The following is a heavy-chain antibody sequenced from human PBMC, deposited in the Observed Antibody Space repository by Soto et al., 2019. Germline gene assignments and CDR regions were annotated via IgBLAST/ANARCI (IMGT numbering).Heavy chain of an antibody. CDR1: GFTFSNAW. J-gene: IGHJ6*02. Sequence: GESLKISCAASGFTFSNAWMNWVRQAPGKGLEWVGRIKSKTDGGTTDYAAPVKGRLTISRDDSKNTMYLQMNSLQTEDTAVYYCTTDPSGWYNFFDYYYGMDVWGQGTTVTVSS. D-gene: IGHD6-19*01. CDR2: IKSKTDGGTT. CDR3: TTDPSGWYNFFDYYYGMDV. V-gene: IGHV3-15*07.